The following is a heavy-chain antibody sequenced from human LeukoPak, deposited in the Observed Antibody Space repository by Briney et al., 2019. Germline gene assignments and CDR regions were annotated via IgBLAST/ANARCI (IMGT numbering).Heavy chain of an antibody. J-gene: IGHJ4*02. D-gene: IGHD4-11*01. CDR2: ISYSGST. CDR3: ARESRLGFDY. CDR1: GGSISSHY. Sequence: SETLSLTCTVPGGSISSHYWSWIRQPPGKGVEWIWYISYSGSTNYTPSLKSRVTISVDTSKNQFSLKLSSVTAADTAVYYCARESRLGFDYWGQGTLVTVSS. V-gene: IGHV4-59*11.